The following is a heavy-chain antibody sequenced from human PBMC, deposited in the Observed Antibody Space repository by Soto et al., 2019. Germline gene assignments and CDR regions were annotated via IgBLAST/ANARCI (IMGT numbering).Heavy chain of an antibody. CDR3: ARRDNHDAFDI. J-gene: IGHJ3*02. D-gene: IGHD1-20*01. Sequence: SETLSLTCTVSGGSTSSYYWSWIRQPPGKGLEWIGYIYYSGSTNYNPSLKSRVTISVDTSKNQFSLKLSSVTAADTAVYYCARRDNHDAFDIWGQGTMVTVSS. CDR1: GGSTSSYY. CDR2: IYYSGST. V-gene: IGHV4-59*08.